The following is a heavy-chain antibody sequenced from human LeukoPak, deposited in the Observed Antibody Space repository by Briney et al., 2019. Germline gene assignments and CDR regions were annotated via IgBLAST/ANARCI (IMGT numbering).Heavy chain of an antibody. CDR1: GYTFTSYG. D-gene: IGHD3-10*01. J-gene: IGHJ6*02. CDR2: ISGYNGNT. CDR3: ARALRRLLWFGELPPPTTGMDV. Sequence: ASVKVSCKASGYTFTSYGISWVRQAPGQGLEWMGWISGYNGNTNYAQKLQGRVTMTTDTSTSTAYMELRSLRSDDTAVYYCARALRRLLWFGELPPPTTGMDVWGQGTTVTVSS. V-gene: IGHV1-18*01.